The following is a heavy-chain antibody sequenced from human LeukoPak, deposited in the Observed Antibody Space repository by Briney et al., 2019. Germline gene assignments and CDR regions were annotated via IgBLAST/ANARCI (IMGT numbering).Heavy chain of an antibody. CDR1: GFTFSTYG. CDR3: AREAY. V-gene: IGHV3-7*05. J-gene: IGHJ4*02. Sequence: GGSLRLSCAASGFTFSTYGMHWVRQAPGKGPEWVANIKTDGSEKYYVDSVRGRFTISRDNAKNSLYLQMNSLRAEDTALYYCAREAYWGQATLVTVSS. CDR2: IKTDGSEK.